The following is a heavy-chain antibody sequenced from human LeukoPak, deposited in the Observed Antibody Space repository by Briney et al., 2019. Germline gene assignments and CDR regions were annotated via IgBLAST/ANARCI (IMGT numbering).Heavy chain of an antibody. CDR3: ARLKEYSTSSRVGGMDV. CDR2: INDNGRT. CDR1: GGSFSGYF. J-gene: IGHJ6*03. Sequence: SETLSLTCAVYGGSFSGYFWTWIRQPPGKGLEWIGEINDNGRTNYNPLLKSRVTISVDKSKSQFSLKLRSVTASDTAVYYCARLKEYSTSSRVGGMDVWGKGATVIVSS. V-gene: IGHV4-34*01. D-gene: IGHD6-6*01.